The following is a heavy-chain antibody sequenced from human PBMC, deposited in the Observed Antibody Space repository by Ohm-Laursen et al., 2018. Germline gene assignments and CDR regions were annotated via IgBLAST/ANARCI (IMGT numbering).Heavy chain of an antibody. J-gene: IGHJ4*02. Sequence: SDTLSLTCTVYGESFSGSYCNWIRQPPGKGLEWIGEINHRGTTNYKSSLKSRVTISVDTSKNQLSLELTSVTAADTAVYYCVRGGPGGTPDDYWGQGTLVTVSS. CDR2: INHRGTT. CDR1: GESFSGSY. V-gene: IGHV4-34*01. D-gene: IGHD1-7*01. CDR3: VRGGPGGTPDDY.